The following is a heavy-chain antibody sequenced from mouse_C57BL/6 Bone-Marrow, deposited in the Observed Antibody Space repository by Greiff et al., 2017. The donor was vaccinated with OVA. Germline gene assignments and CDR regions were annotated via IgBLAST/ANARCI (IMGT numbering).Heavy chain of an antibody. CDR2: IHPNSGST. CDR1: GYTFTSYW. D-gene: IGHD3-2*02. Sequence: QVQLQQPGAELVKPGASVKLTCKASGYTFTSYWMHWVKQRPGQGLEWIGMIHPNSGSTNYNEKFKSKATLTVDKSSSTAYMQLSSLTSEDSAVYYCARQLRRSWFAYWGQGTLVTVSA. CDR3: ARQLRRSWFAY. J-gene: IGHJ3*01. V-gene: IGHV1-64*01.